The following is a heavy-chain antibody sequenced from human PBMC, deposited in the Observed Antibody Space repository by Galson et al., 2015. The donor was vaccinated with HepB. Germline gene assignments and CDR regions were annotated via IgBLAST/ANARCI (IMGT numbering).Heavy chain of an antibody. J-gene: IGHJ6*03. CDR2: MNPNSGNT. V-gene: IGHV1-8*01. CDR1: GYTFTSYD. Sequence: SVKVSCKASGYTFTSYDINWVRQATGQGLEWMGWMNPNSGNTGYAQKFQGRVTMTRNTSISTAYMELSSLRSEDTAVYYCARVPPRLVGATYYYYYMDVWGKGTTVTVSS. CDR3: ARVPPRLVGATYYYYYMDV. D-gene: IGHD1-26*01.